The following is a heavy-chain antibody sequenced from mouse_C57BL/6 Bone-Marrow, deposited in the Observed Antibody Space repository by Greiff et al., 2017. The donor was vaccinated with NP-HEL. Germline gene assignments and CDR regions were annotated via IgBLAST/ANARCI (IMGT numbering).Heavy chain of an antibody. CDR3: TTLLYYYGSSYEDYFDY. CDR2: IDPENGDT. J-gene: IGHJ2*01. Sequence: EVQLQQSGAELVRPGASVKLSCTASGFNIKDDYMHWVKQRPEQGLEWIGWIDPENGDTESASKFQGKATITADTSSNTAYLQLSSLTSEDTAVYYCTTLLYYYGSSYEDYFDYWGQGTTLTVSS. D-gene: IGHD1-1*01. V-gene: IGHV14-4*01. CDR1: GFNIKDDY.